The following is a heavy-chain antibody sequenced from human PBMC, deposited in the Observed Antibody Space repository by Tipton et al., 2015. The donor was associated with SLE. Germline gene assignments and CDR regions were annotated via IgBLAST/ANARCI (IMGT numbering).Heavy chain of an antibody. Sequence: SLRLSCAASGFTFSSYSMNWVRQAPGKGLEWVSSISSSSSYIYYADSVKGRFTISRDNAKNSLYLQMNSLRAEDTAVYYCARENPLLPRLGFDWGQGTLVTVSS. CDR1: GFTFSSYS. D-gene: IGHD3-10*01. J-gene: IGHJ4*02. V-gene: IGHV3-21*03. CDR3: ARENPLLPRLGFD. CDR2: ISSSSSYI.